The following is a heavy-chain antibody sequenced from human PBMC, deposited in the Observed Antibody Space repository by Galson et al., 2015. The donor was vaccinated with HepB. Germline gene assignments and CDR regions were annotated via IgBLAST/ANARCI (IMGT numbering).Heavy chain of an antibody. CDR3: ARDLLRLPGSSWYIIDY. D-gene: IGHD6-13*01. Sequence: SLRLSCAASGFTFSSYAIHWVRQAPGKGLEWVAIISHDGSKKYYSDSVKGRFTISRDNSKDTLYLQMNSLRAEDSALYYCARDLLRLPGSSWYIIDYWGQGTLVTVSS. CDR1: GFTFSSYA. CDR2: ISHDGSKK. J-gene: IGHJ4*02. V-gene: IGHV3-30-3*01.